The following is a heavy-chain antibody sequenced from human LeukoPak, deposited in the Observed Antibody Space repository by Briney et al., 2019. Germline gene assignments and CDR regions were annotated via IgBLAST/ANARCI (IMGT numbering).Heavy chain of an antibody. V-gene: IGHV4-59*08. J-gene: IGHJ3*02. CDR1: GGSINSYY. CDR3: ARRMNSAWSTDAFDI. D-gene: IGHD6-19*01. Sequence: PSETLSLTCTVSGGSINSYYWSWIRQPPGKGLEWVGYIYYSGSTSYNPSLKSRVTISVDTSKNQFSLKLNSVTAADTAVYYCARRMNSAWSTDAFDIWGQGTMVTVSS. CDR2: IYYSGST.